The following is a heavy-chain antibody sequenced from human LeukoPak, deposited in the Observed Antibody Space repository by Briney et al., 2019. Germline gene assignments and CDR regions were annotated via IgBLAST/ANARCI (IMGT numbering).Heavy chain of an antibody. CDR3: ARRGHGSSWYYFDY. Sequence: GESLKISCKASGYSITSYWIGWVRQVPGKGLEWMGNIYLGGPDSRYRPSFQGQVTISADKSITTAYLQWSSQKASDTAIYYCARRGHGSSWYYFDYWGQGTLVTVSS. J-gene: IGHJ4*02. CDR1: GYSITSYW. CDR2: IYLGGPDS. D-gene: IGHD6-13*01. V-gene: IGHV5-51*01.